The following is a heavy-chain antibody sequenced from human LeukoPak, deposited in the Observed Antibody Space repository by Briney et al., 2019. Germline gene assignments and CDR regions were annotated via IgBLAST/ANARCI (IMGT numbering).Heavy chain of an antibody. CDR3: ARVNDYYGSHFDY. Sequence: GGSLRLSCAASGFTVISNYMSWVRQAPGKGLEWVSGIYSGGSTNYADSVRGRFTISRDTSKKTLYLQINSLRSEDTALYYCARVNDYYGSHFDYWGQGTLVTVSS. CDR1: GFTVISNY. J-gene: IGHJ4*02. CDR2: IYSGGST. V-gene: IGHV3-66*01. D-gene: IGHD3-22*01.